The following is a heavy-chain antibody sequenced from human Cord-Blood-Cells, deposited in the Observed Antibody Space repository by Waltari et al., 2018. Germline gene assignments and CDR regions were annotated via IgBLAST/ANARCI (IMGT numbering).Heavy chain of an antibody. J-gene: IGHJ4*02. Sequence: QLQLQESGPGLVQPSETLSLTPPVSGGSISSSSYYWGWIRQPPGKGLEWIGSIYYSGSTYYNPSLKSRVTISVDTSKNQFSLKLSSVTAADTAVYYCASQGPESGYWGQGTLVTVSS. CDR2: IYYSGST. CDR3: ASQGPESGY. CDR1: GGSISSSSYY. V-gene: IGHV4-39*01. D-gene: IGHD3-10*01.